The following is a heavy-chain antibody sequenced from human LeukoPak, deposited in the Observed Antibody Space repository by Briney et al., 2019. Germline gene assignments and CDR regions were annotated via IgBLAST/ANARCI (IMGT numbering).Heavy chain of an antibody. Sequence: NPSETLSLTCTVSGGSISSYYWSWIRQPAGKGLVWIGRIYTSGSTNYNPSLKSRVTMSVDTSKNQFSLKLSSVTAADTAVYYCARDTTDYDILTGYYPYNWFDPWGQGTLVTVSS. CDR2: IYTSGST. J-gene: IGHJ5*02. D-gene: IGHD3-9*01. V-gene: IGHV4-4*07. CDR3: ARDTTDYDILTGYYPYNWFDP. CDR1: GGSISSYY.